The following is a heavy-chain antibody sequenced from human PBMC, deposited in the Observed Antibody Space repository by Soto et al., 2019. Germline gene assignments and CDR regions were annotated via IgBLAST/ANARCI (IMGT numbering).Heavy chain of an antibody. J-gene: IGHJ4*02. Sequence: QVTLKESGPVLVKPTETLTLTCTVSGFSLSNARMGVSWIRQPPGKALEWLAHIFSNDEKSYSTSLKSRLTISKDTSKSQVVLTMTNMDPVDTATYYCARTEYDSSGYYYSNYWGQGTLVTVSS. CDR2: IFSNDEK. D-gene: IGHD3-22*01. CDR1: GFSLSNARMG. CDR3: ARTEYDSSGYYYSNY. V-gene: IGHV2-26*01.